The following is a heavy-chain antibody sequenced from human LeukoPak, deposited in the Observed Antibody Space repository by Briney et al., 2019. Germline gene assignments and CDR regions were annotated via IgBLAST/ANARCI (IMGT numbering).Heavy chain of an antibody. CDR3: AKGRRLGIAAAEIDY. CDR2: ISWNSGSI. Sequence: GRSLRLSCAASGFTFDDYAMHWVRQAPGKGLEWVSGISWNSGSIGYADSVKGRFTISRDIAKNSLYLQMNSLRAEDMALYYCAKGRRLGIAAAEIDYWGQGTLVTVSS. V-gene: IGHV3-9*03. CDR1: GFTFDDYA. J-gene: IGHJ4*02. D-gene: IGHD6-13*01.